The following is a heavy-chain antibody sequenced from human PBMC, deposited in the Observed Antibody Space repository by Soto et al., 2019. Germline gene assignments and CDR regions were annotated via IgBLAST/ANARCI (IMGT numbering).Heavy chain of an antibody. CDR3: ARDRPGDEGDGFDI. Sequence: EVQQVETGGGLIQPGGSLRLSCTASGLTVSSNYMNWVRQAPGKGLEWVSVLYSGGSTHYAGSVKGRFIISRDNSKNTLYLQMNSLRVEDTAVYYCARDRPGDEGDGFDIWGHGTMVTVSS. CDR2: LYSGGST. D-gene: IGHD3-10*01. J-gene: IGHJ3*02. V-gene: IGHV3-53*02. CDR1: GLTVSSNY.